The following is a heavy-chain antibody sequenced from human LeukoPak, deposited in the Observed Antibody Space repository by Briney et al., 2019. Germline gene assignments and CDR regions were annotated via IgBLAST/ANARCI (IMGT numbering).Heavy chain of an antibody. CDR1: GGSISSYY. J-gene: IGHJ4*02. CDR2: IYYTGAT. Sequence: SETLSLTCTVSGGSISSYYWSWIRLPPGEGLEWIGYIYYTGATYYNPSLKSRVTISLDTSKNQFSLKLSSVTAADAAVYYCARAGYSYGTGYYFDYWGQGALVTVSS. CDR3: ARAGYSYGTGYYFDY. D-gene: IGHD5-18*01. V-gene: IGHV4-59*01.